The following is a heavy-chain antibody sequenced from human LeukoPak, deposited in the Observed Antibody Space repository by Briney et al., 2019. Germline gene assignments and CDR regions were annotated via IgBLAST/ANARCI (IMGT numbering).Heavy chain of an antibody. CDR2: ISGSGGST. V-gene: IGHV3-23*01. D-gene: IGHD4-17*01. CDR1: GFTFSSCG. CDR3: AKSKSDNDYGDPDAFDI. J-gene: IGHJ3*02. Sequence: GGTLRLSCAASGFTFSSCGMSWVRQAPGKGLEWVSAISGSGGSTYYADSVKGRFTISRDNSKNTLYLQMNSLRAEDTAVYYCAKSKSDNDYGDPDAFDIWGQGTMVTVSS.